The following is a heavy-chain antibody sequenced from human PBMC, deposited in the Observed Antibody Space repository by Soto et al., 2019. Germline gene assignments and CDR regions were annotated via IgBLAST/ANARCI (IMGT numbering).Heavy chain of an antibody. CDR3: ASITTSNWFDP. D-gene: IGHD3-22*01. CDR1: GGSISSGGYS. V-gene: IGHV4-61*08. J-gene: IGHJ5*02. Sequence: PSETLSLTCAVSGGSISSGGYSWSWIRQPPGKGLEWIGYIYHSGSTNYNPSLKSRVTISVDTSKNQFSLKLSSVTAADTAVYYCASITTSNWFDPWGQGTLVTVS. CDR2: IYHSGST.